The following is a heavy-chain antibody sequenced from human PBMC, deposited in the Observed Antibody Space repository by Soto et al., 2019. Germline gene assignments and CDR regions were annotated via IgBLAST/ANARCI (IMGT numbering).Heavy chain of an antibody. J-gene: IGHJ5*02. CDR3: TKGPGQYSSGWYGDWFDP. Sequence: QLGGSLRLSGGAAGFTCDEYAMHWVRQAQGKGLEWVSGISWNSGTIGYADTVKGRFTISRDNAKTSLYLQMNSLRAEDTGLYHCTKGPGQYSSGWYGDWFDPWGQGTLVTVSS. V-gene: IGHV3-9*01. CDR1: GFTCDEYA. CDR2: ISWNSGTI. D-gene: IGHD6-19*01.